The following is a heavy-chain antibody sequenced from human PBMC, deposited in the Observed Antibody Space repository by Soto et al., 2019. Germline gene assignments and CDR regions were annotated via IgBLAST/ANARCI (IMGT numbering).Heavy chain of an antibody. D-gene: IGHD5-12*01. V-gene: IGHV3-7*01. CDR3: ARDPPRSGYVRSVR. CDR2: IKQDGSEK. J-gene: IGHJ4*02. CDR1: GFTFSSYW. Sequence: EVQLVESGGGLVQPGGSLRLSCAASGFTFSSYWMRWVRQAPGKGLEWVANIKQDGSEKYYVDSVKGRFTISRDNAKNSLYLQMNSLRAEDTAVYYCARDPPRSGYVRSVRWGQGTLVTVSS.